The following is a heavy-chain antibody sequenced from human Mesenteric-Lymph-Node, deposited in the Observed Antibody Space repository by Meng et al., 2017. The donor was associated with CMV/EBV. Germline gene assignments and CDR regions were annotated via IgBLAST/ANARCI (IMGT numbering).Heavy chain of an antibody. CDR1: GFTFGDYA. CDR2: IRGKSYGATT. J-gene: IGHJ5*02. D-gene: IGHD1-26*01. CDR3: TRDNSGSYPCWFDP. V-gene: IGHV3-49*04. Sequence: GGSLRLSCTGSGFTFGDYAITWVRQAPGKGLERVGFIRGKSYGATTEYAASVKGRFLVSRDDSKSIAYLQMNSLKTEDTAVYYCTRDNSGSYPCWFDPWGQGTVVTVSS.